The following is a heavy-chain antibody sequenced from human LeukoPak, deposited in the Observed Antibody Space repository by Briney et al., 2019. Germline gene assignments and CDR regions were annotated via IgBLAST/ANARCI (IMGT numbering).Heavy chain of an antibody. Sequence: SETLSLTCAVSGDSIDTYYWSWIRQPPGKGLEWIGYIHYSGSTNSNPSVRGRVTIPIDTSKNQFSLKLYSVTAADTAVYYCARLGYQLPFNWFDPWGQGTLVTVSS. CDR3: ARLGYQLPFNWFDP. J-gene: IGHJ5*02. CDR1: GDSIDTYY. V-gene: IGHV4-59*08. CDR2: IHYSGST. D-gene: IGHD2-2*01.